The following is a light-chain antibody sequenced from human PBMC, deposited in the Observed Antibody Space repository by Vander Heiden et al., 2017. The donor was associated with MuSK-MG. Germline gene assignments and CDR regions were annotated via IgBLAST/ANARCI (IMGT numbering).Light chain of an antibody. Sequence: DIQMTQSPSSLSASVGDRVTITCRASQSISNYLNWYQQKPGKAPKLLIYAASSLQSGVPSRFSGSGSGTDFTLTISRLQPEDFATYYCQQSDSSPGTFGQGTKVXIK. CDR1: QSISNY. CDR2: AAS. V-gene: IGKV1-39*01. CDR3: QQSDSSPGT. J-gene: IGKJ1*01.